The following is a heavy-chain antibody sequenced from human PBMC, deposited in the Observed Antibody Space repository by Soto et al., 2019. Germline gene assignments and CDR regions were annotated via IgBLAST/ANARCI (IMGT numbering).Heavy chain of an antibody. CDR3: ARGYYYDSSGYYPTL. CDR1: GFTFSSYS. CDR2: ISSSSSTI. V-gene: IGHV3-48*02. Sequence: PGGSLRLSCAASGFTFSSYSMNWVRQAPGKGLEWVSYISSSSSTIYYADSVKGRFTISRDNAKNSLYLQMNSLRDEDTAVYYCARGYYYDSSGYYPTLWGQGTLVTSPQ. D-gene: IGHD3-22*01. J-gene: IGHJ4*02.